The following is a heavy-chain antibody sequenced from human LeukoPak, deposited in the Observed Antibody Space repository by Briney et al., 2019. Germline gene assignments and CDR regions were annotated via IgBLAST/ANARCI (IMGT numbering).Heavy chain of an antibody. Sequence: PSETLSLTRTVSGDSIIGYYWSWIRQPPGRGLEWIGYIHYSGSTNYNPSLQSRVTISVDTSRSHFSLKLSSATAADTAVCYCARGERLGPDFWGQGTLVTVSS. CDR2: IHYSGST. J-gene: IGHJ4*02. CDR1: GDSIIGYY. CDR3: ARGERLGPDF. V-gene: IGHV4-59*01. D-gene: IGHD1-1*01.